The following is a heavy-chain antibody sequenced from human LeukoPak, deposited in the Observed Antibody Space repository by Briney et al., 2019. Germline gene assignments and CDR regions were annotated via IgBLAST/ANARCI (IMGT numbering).Heavy chain of an antibody. CDR3: ARQGGSYYGY. CDR2: IYHSGTT. J-gene: IGHJ4*02. Sequence: SETLSLTCAVSGYSISSGYYWGWIRQPPGEGLEWIVNIYHSGTTYYNPSLKSRVTISVDTSKNQFSLKMTSVTAADTAVYYCARQGGSYYGYWGQGTLVTVSS. D-gene: IGHD1-26*01. V-gene: IGHV4-38-2*01. CDR1: GYSISSGYY.